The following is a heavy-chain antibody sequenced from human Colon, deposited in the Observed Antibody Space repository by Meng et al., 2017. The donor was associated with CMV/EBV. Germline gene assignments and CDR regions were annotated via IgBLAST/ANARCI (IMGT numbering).Heavy chain of an antibody. V-gene: IGHV1-8*01. CDR1: FTSYE. CDR3: ARGKFQCTSTSCYFHWFDP. Sequence: FTSYEIIWMRQATGQGLEWVGWMDPGTGNAGYGRKFQGRATITRDTSINTAYMELISLTSEDTAVYFCARGKFQCTSTSCYFHWFDPWGLGTLVTVSS. J-gene: IGHJ5*02. CDR2: MDPGTGNA. D-gene: IGHD2-2*01.